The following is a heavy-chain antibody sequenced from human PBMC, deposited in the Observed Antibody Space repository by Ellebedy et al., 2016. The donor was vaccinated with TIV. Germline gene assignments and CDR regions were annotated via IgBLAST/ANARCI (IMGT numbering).Heavy chain of an antibody. CDR3: AKERGARQYYYYGMDV. J-gene: IGHJ6*02. V-gene: IGHV3-30*18. CDR2: ISYDGSNK. Sequence: PGGSLRLSCAASGFTFSSYGMHWVRQAPGKGLEWVAVISYDGSNKYYADSVKGRFTISRDNSKNTLYLQMNSLKAEETAVYYCAKERGARQYYYYGMDVWGQGTTVTVSS. CDR1: GFTFSSYG. D-gene: IGHD3-10*01.